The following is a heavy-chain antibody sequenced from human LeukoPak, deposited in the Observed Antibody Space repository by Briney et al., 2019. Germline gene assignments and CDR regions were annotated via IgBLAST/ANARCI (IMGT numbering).Heavy chain of an antibody. CDR1: AFTFSNYF. CDR3: ARERQDTIVHSGAFDI. J-gene: IGHJ3*02. D-gene: IGHD3-10*01. CDR2: IASDGSHT. V-gene: IGHV3-30-3*01. Sequence: GGSLRLSCAASAFTFSNYFMHWVRQAPGKGLEWVAVIASDGSHTFYVESVKGRFTISRDNSKKTLYLQTNSLRAEDTAVYFCARERQDTIVHSGAFDIWGQGTMVTVSS.